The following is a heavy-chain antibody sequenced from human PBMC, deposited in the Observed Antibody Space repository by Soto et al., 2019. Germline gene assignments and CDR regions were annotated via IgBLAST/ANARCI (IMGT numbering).Heavy chain of an antibody. CDR2: ISYDGSNK. D-gene: IGHD3-22*01. CDR1: GFTFSSYS. J-gene: IGHJ4*02. CDR3: ARYLGGTYYYDSSGSFDY. V-gene: IGHV3-30-3*01. Sequence: GGSLRLSCAASGFTFSSYSMHWVRQAPGKGLEWVAVISYDGSNKYYADSVKGRFTISRDNSKNTLYLQMNSLRAEDTAVYYCARYLGGTYYYDSSGSFDYWGQGTLVTVSS.